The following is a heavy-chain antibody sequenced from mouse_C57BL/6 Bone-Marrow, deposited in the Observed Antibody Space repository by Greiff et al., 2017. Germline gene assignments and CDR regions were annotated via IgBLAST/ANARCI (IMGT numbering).Heavy chain of an antibody. V-gene: IGHV5-16*01. CDR2: INYDGSST. D-gene: IGHD1-1*01. J-gene: IGHJ1*03. CDR1: GFTFSDYY. CDR3: ARVTTVDWYFDV. Sequence: DVMLVESEGGSVQPGSSMKLSCTASGFTFSDYYMAWVRQVPEKGLEWVANINYDGSSTYYLDSLKSRFIISRDNAKNILYLQMSSLKSEDTATYYCARVTTVDWYFDVWGTGTTVTVAS.